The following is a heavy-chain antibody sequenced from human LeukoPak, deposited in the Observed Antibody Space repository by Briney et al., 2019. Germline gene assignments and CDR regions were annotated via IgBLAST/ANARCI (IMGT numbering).Heavy chain of an antibody. V-gene: IGHV1-2*06. J-gene: IGHJ5*02. CDR3: ARRSERCSGGSCYSGPGDWFDP. CDR1: GYTFTGYY. CDR2: INPNSGGT. Sequence: ASVKVSCKASGYTFTGYYMHWVRQAPGQGLEWMGRINPNSGGTNYAQKFQGRVTMTRDTSISTAYMELSRLRSDDTAVYYCARRSERCSGGSCYSGPGDWFDPWGQGTLVTVSS. D-gene: IGHD2-15*01.